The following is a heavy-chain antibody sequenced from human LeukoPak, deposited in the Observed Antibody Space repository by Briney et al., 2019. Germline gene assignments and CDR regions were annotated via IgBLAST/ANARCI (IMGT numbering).Heavy chain of an antibody. CDR1: GYTFTGYY. V-gene: IGHV1-2*02. CDR3: ARVNTAMVHAFDI. CDR2: INPNSGGT. J-gene: IGHJ3*02. Sequence: GASVKVSCKASGYTFTGYYMHWVRQAPGQGLEWMGWINPNSGGTNYAQKFQGRVTMTRDTSISTAYMELSRLRSDDTAVYYCARVNTAMVHAFDIWGQGTMVTVSS. D-gene: IGHD5-18*01.